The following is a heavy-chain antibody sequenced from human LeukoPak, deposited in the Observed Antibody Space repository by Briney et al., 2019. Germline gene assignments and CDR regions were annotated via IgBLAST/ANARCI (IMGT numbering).Heavy chain of an antibody. J-gene: IGHJ6*02. Sequence: GGSLRLSCAASGFGLSSFEVNWVRQPPGKGLGWVSFVTGDKLYFADSVMGRFTVSRDNAKNSLYLQMNSLRDEDTGIYYCSRRVPFEGMDVWGQGTTVTVSS. D-gene: IGHD3-3*01. CDR3: SRRVPFEGMDV. V-gene: IGHV3-48*03. CDR2: VTGDKL. CDR1: GFGLSSFE.